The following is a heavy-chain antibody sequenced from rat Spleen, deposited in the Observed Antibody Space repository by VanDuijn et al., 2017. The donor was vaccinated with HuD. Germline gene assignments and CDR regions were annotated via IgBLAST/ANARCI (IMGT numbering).Heavy chain of an antibody. CDR3: ARQGYTTDY. CDR2: IIYDGSST. D-gene: IGHD1-6*01. J-gene: IGHJ2*01. V-gene: IGHV5-29*01. Sequence: EVQLVESGGALVQPGRSLKLSCAASGFTFSNYGMAWVRQAPKKGLEWFATIIYDGSSTYYRDSVKGRFTISRDNAKSTLYLQMDSLRSEDTATYYCARQGYTTDYWGQGVMVTVSS. CDR1: GFTFSNYG.